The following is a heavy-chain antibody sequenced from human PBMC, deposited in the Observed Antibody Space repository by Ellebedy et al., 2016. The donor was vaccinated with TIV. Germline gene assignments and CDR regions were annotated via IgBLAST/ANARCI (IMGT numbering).Heavy chain of an antibody. CDR2: ISYDGTTK. J-gene: IGHJ4*02. V-gene: IGHV3-30*04. Sequence: GESLKISCAASGFTFSTYAVHWVRQAPGKGLEWVAIISYDGTTKHYADSVRGRFTVSRDNSKNTVYLHMNSLRREDTAVYYCARGRGSGSFLIDYWGQGTLVTVSS. CDR3: ARGRGSGSFLIDY. D-gene: IGHD1-26*01. CDR1: GFTFSTYA.